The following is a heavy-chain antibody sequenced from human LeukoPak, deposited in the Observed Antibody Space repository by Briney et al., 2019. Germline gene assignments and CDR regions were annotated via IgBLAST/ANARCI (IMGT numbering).Heavy chain of an antibody. CDR3: ARGRLPGWFDP. V-gene: IGHV1-3*01. J-gene: IGHJ5*02. D-gene: IGHD2-15*01. Sequence: ASVKVSCKASGYTFTSYAMHWVRQAPGQRLEWMGWINAGNGNTKYSQKFQGRVTITGDTSASTAYMELSSLRSEDTAVYYCARGRLPGWFDPWGQGTLVTVSS. CDR2: INAGNGNT. CDR1: GYTFTSYA.